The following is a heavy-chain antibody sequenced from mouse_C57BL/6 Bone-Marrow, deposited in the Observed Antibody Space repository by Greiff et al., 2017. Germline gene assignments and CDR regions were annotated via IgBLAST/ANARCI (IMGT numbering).Heavy chain of an antibody. CDR2: ISSGGSYT. D-gene: IGHD3-2*02. J-gene: IGHJ3*01. CDR3: ARLDSSGPFAY. V-gene: IGHV5-6*01. CDR1: GFTFSSYG. Sequence: DVQLVESGGDLVKPGGSLKLSCAASGFTFSSYGMSWVRQTPDKRLEWVATISSGGSYTYYPDRVKGRFTISRDNAKNTLYLQMRSLKSEDTAMYYCARLDSSGPFAYWGQGTLVTVSA.